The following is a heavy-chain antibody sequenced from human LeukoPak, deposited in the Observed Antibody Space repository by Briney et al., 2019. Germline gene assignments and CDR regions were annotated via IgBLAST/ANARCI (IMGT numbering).Heavy chain of an antibody. CDR2: FDPEDGET. CDR3: ATGDAEQQQLRVYAFDI. V-gene: IGHV1-24*01. D-gene: IGHD6-13*01. Sequence: GASVKVSCKVSGYTLTELSMHWVRQAPGKGLEWMGGFDPEDGETIYAQKFQGRVTMTEDTSTDTAYMELSSLRSEDTAVYYCATGDAEQQQLRVYAFDIWGQGTMVTVSS. J-gene: IGHJ3*02. CDR1: GYTLTELS.